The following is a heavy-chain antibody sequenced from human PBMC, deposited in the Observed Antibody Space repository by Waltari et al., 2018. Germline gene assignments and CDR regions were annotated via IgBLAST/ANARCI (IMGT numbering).Heavy chain of an antibody. J-gene: IGHJ4*02. Sequence: QVQLVQSGAEVKKPGSSVKVSCKASGGTFSSYAISWVRQAPGQGLEWMGGIIPFLGIANDAQKLQGRVTIHADEATSTAYMGLSRLGSEDTAVYYWAGPVVTPASYYFDYWGQGTLVTVSS. CDR1: GGTFSSYA. D-gene: IGHD2-21*02. V-gene: IGHV1-69*04. CDR2: IIPFLGIA. CDR3: AGPVVTPASYYFDY.